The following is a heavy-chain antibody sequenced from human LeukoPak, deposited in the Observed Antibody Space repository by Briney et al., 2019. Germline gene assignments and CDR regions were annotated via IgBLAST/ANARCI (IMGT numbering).Heavy chain of an antibody. CDR1: GGSISSGDYY. J-gene: IGHJ4*02. CDR3: ARYYGGSFGYYFDY. CDR2: IYYSGST. D-gene: IGHD4-23*01. Sequence: SETLSLTCTVSGGSISSGDYYWSWIRQPPGKGLEWIGYIYYSGSTYYNPSLKSRVTISVDTSKNQFSLKLSSVTAADTAVYYCARYYGGSFGYYFDYRGQGTLVTVSS. V-gene: IGHV4-30-4*01.